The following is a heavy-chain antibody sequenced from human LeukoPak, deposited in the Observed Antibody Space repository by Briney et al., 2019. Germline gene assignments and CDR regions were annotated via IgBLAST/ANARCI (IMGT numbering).Heavy chain of an antibody. Sequence: SETLSLTCTVSGGSISSYYWSWIRQPAGKGLEWIGRIYTSGSTNYNPSLKSRVTMSVDTSKNQFSLKLSSVTAADTAVYYCARDQPPNYYDSSGHLDYYYYGMDVWGQGTTVTGSS. D-gene: IGHD3-22*01. J-gene: IGHJ6*02. CDR2: IYTSGST. V-gene: IGHV4-4*07. CDR3: ARDQPPNYYDSSGHLDYYYYGMDV. CDR1: GGSISSYY.